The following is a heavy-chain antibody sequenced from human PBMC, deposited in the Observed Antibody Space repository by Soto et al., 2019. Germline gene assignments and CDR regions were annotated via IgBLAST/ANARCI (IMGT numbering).Heavy chain of an antibody. D-gene: IGHD3-10*01. CDR2: ISYDGSNK. Sequence: QVQLVESGGGVVQPGRSLRLSCAASGFTFSSYGMHWVRQAPGKGLEWVAVISYDGSNKYYADSVKGRFTISRDNSKNTLYLQMNSLRAEDTAVYYCAKDGWGHYYGSGSLVFSYYGMDVWGQGTTVTVSS. CDR3: AKDGWGHYYGSGSLVFSYYGMDV. V-gene: IGHV3-30*18. CDR1: GFTFSSYG. J-gene: IGHJ6*02.